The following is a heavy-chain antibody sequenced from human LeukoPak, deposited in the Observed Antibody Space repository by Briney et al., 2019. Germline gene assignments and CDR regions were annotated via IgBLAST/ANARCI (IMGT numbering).Heavy chain of an antibody. CDR1: GGSISSYY. CDR2: IYYSGST. CDR3: ARDGGSYYFDY. D-gene: IGHD1-26*01. Sequence: SETLSLTCTVSGGSISSYYLSWIRQPPGKGLEWIGYIYYSGSTNYNPSLKSRVTISVDTSKNQFSLKLSSVTAADTAVYYCARDGGSYYFDYWGQGTLVTVSS. V-gene: IGHV4-59*01. J-gene: IGHJ4*02.